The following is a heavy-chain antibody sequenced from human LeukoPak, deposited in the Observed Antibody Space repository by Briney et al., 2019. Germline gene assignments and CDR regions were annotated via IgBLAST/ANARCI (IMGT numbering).Heavy chain of an antibody. Sequence: GGSLRLSCAASGFTFSSYSMNWVRQAPGKGLEWVSSISSSSSYIYYADSVKGRFTISRDNSKNTLYLQMNSLRAEDTAVYYCARDLSGSTSSLNWFDPWGQGTLVTVSS. CDR1: GFTFSSYS. D-gene: IGHD2-2*01. J-gene: IGHJ5*02. CDR3: ARDLSGSTSSLNWFDP. CDR2: ISSSSSYI. V-gene: IGHV3-21*01.